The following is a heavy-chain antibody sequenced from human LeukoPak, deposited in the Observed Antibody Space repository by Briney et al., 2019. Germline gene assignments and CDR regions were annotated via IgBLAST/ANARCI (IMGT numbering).Heavy chain of an antibody. CDR1: GGSISSYY. D-gene: IGHD3-22*01. V-gene: IGHV4-59*01. J-gene: IGHJ3*02. Sequence: PSETLSLTCTVSGGSISSYYWSWIRQPPGKGLEWIGYIYYSGSTNYNPSLKSRVTISVDTSKSQFSLKLSSVTAADTAVYYCARDRTYYYDSSGPFDAFDIWGQGTMVTVSS. CDR2: IYYSGST. CDR3: ARDRTYYYDSSGPFDAFDI.